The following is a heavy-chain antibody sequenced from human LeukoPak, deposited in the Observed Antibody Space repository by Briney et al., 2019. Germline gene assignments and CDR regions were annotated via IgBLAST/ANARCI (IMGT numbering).Heavy chain of an antibody. Sequence: GGSLRLSCAASGFTFSSNSMNWVRQAPGKGLEWISYITSSSQTIYYADSVKGRFTISRDNAKNSLYLQMTSLRAEDTAVYYCARGRYSVDYWGQGTLVTVSS. CDR2: ITSSSQTI. CDR3: ARGRYSVDY. CDR1: GFTFSSNS. J-gene: IGHJ4*02. D-gene: IGHD2-15*01. V-gene: IGHV3-48*04.